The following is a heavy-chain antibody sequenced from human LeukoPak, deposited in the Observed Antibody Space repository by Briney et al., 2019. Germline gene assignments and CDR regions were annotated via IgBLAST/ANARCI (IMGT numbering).Heavy chain of an antibody. CDR3: ARDRGVKDREWFDP. CDR2: IIPIFGTA. D-gene: IGHD3-10*01. CDR1: GGTFSSYA. J-gene: IGHJ5*02. Sequence: SVKVSCKASGGTFSSYAISWVRQAPGQGLEWMGGIIPIFGTANYAQKFQGRVTITADESTSTAYMELSSLRSEDTAVYYCARDRGVKDREWFDPWGQGTLVTVSS. V-gene: IGHV1-69*13.